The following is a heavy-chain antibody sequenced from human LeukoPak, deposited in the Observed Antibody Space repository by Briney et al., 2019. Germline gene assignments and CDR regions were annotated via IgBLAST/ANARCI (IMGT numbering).Heavy chain of an antibody. CDR1: GFTFSNAW. V-gene: IGHV3-15*01. CDR3: TEEVGATTGYDY. Sequence: GGSLRLSCAASGFTFSNAWMSWVRQAPGKGLEWVGRIKSKTDGGTTDYAAPVKGRFTISRDDSKNTLYLQMNSLKTEDTAVYYCTEEVGATTGYDYWGQGTLVTVSS. J-gene: IGHJ4*02. CDR2: IKSKTDGGTT. D-gene: IGHD1-26*01.